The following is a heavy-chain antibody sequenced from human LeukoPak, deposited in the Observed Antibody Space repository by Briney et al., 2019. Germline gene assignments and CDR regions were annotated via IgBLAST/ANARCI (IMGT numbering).Heavy chain of an antibody. CDR3: ARSRYSYGYYYYMDV. Sequence: PSETLSLTCTVSGGSISSYYWSWIRQPPGKGLEWIGYIYYSGSTNYNPSLKSRVTISVDTSKNQFSLKLSSVTAADTAVYYCARSRYSYGYYYYMDVWGKGTTVTVSS. D-gene: IGHD5-18*01. V-gene: IGHV4-59*01. CDR2: IYYSGST. J-gene: IGHJ6*03. CDR1: GGSISSYY.